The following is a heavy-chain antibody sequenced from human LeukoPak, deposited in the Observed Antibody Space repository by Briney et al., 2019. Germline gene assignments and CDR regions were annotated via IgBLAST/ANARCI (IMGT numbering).Heavy chain of an antibody. D-gene: IGHD5-18*01. CDR2: INPNSGGT. V-gene: IGHV1-2*06. J-gene: IGHJ4*02. Sequence: EASVMVSCKASGYTFTGYYMHWVRQAPGQGLEWMGRINPNSGGTNYAQKFQGRVTMTRDTSISTAYMELSRLRSDDTAVYYCARAYTWIQLWLYAYWGQGTLVTVSS. CDR3: ARAYTWIQLWLYAY. CDR1: GYTFTGYY.